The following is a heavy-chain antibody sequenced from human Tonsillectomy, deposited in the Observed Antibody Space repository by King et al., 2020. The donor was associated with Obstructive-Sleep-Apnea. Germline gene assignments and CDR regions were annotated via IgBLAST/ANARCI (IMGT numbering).Heavy chain of an antibody. V-gene: IGHV4-59*08. CDR3: ATHELELRPFDY. CDR1: GGSIISYF. Sequence: QLQESGPGLVKPSETLSLTCNVSGGSIISYFWSWIRQPPGKGLEWIVDISYSGTTKYNPILKSRVTISVDPSKNQFSLKLSSVTAADTAVYSCATHELELRPFDYWGQGALVTVSS. J-gene: IGHJ4*02. CDR2: ISYSGTT. D-gene: IGHD1-7*01.